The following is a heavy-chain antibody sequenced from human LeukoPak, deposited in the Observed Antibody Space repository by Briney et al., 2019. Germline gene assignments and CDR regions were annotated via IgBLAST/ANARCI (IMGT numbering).Heavy chain of an antibody. CDR2: IQTDGSAK. CDR3: AIEISRLVIHAFDL. CDR1: GFTFSRYG. Sequence: PGGSLRLSCVSSGFTFSRYGIHCVRQDPGKGLDWVSFIQTDGSAKYYSDSVKGRFTISRDNLKNTVYMQMNSLRTEDTAVYYCAIEISRLVIHAFDLWGQGTMVTVSS. J-gene: IGHJ3*01. D-gene: IGHD3-9*01. V-gene: IGHV3-30*02.